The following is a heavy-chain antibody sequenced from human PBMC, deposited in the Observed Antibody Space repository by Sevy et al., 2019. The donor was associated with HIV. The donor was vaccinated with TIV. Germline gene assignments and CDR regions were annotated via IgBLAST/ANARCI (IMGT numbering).Heavy chain of an antibody. D-gene: IGHD3-16*01. CDR2: INPNSAAT. V-gene: IGHV1-2*06. CDR3: ARDLYERTFDY. J-gene: IGHJ4*02. Sequence: ASVKVSCKASGYSFIGYQVHWARQAPGRGLEWIGRINPNSAATIYAQTFQGRVTMTRDTSISTAYMELSGLRSDDTAVYYCARDLYERTFDYWGQGTLVTVSS. CDR1: GYSFIGYQ.